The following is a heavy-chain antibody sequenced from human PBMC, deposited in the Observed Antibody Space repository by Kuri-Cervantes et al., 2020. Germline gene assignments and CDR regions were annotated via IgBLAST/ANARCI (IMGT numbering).Heavy chain of an antibody. CDR2: IYYSGST. D-gene: IGHD6-13*01. Sequence: ESLKISCTVSGASMSSSYWSWIRQSPGKGLEWIGYIYYSGSTNYNVSLESRVTIEMDSSRNQFSLKLSSVTAADTAVYYCARGPSEWGAAAAPFDYWGQGTLVTVSS. CDR1: GASMSSSY. J-gene: IGHJ4*02. CDR3: ARGPSEWGAAAAPFDY. V-gene: IGHV4-59*12.